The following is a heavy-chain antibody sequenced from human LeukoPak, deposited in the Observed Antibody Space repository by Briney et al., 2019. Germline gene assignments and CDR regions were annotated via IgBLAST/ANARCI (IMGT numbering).Heavy chain of an antibody. CDR3: ARGDSSSWYVGYHILDV. Sequence: GGSLRLACEASGFRFSDYYMTWIRQAPGMGLEWISYIVSSGDTTYYADSVKGRFTISRDNAKNSLYLQTNSLRAEDTAVYYCARGDSSSWYVGYHILDVWGQGTTVTVS. CDR2: IVSSGDTT. V-gene: IGHV3-11*01. CDR1: GFRFSDYY. J-gene: IGHJ6*02. D-gene: IGHD6-13*01.